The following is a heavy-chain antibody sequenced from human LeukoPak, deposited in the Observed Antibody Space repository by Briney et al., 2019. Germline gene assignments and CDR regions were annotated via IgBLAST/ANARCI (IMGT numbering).Heavy chain of an antibody. V-gene: IGHV4-4*07. Sequence: SETLSLTCTVSGGSISSYYWSWIRQPARKGLEWIGRISSGGSTNYNPSLKSRVTISVDTSKNQSSLNLSSVTAADTAVYFCARGRYSYDSSGAFDIWGQGTMVTVSS. J-gene: IGHJ3*02. CDR1: GGSISSYY. CDR2: ISSGGST. D-gene: IGHD3-22*01. CDR3: ARGRYSYDSSGAFDI.